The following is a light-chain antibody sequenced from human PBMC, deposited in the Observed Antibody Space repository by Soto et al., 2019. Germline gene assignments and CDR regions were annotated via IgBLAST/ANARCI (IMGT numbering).Light chain of an antibody. Sequence: EIVLTQFPGTLSLSPGESATLSCRASQSVNSSYLAWYQQKPGQAPRVLIYGASSRASGIPDRFSGSGSGTDFTLTISRLEPEDFAVYYCQQCGSSPLTFGGGTREEIK. V-gene: IGKV3-20*01. CDR2: GAS. CDR3: QQCGSSPLT. J-gene: IGKJ4*01. CDR1: QSVNSSY.